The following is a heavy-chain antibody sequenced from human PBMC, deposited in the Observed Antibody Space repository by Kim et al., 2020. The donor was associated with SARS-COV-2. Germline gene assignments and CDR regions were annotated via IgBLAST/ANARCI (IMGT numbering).Heavy chain of an antibody. CDR1: GGSFSGYY. CDR2: INHSGST. J-gene: IGHJ6*02. V-gene: IGHV4-34*01. Sequence: SETLSLTCAVYGGSFSGYYWSWIRQPPGKGLEWIGEINHSGSTNYNPSLKSRVTISVDTSKNQFSLKLSSVTAADTAVYYCARGRHCSSTSCYYYYYYYGMDVWGQGTTVTVSS. CDR3: ARGRHCSSTSCYYYYYYYGMDV. D-gene: IGHD2-2*01.